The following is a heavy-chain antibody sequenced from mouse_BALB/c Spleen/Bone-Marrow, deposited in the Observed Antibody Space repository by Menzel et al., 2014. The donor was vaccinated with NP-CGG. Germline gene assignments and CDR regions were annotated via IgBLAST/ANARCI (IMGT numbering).Heavy chain of an antibody. Sequence: VKLVESGAELVKPGAPVKLSCKASGYTFTTYWMNWVKQRSGRGLEWIGKIDPSDSESHYSQKFKDKATLTVDKSSSTAYIQLSSLTSEDSAVYFCARSYGNYDAMDFWGQGTSVTVSS. V-gene: IGHV1-69*02. CDR2: IDPSDSES. D-gene: IGHD2-10*02. CDR3: ARSYGNYDAMDF. J-gene: IGHJ4*01. CDR1: GYTFTTYW.